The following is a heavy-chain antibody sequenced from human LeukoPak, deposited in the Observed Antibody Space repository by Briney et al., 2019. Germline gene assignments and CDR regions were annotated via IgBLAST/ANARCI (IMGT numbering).Heavy chain of an antibody. CDR2: IYYSGST. CDR1: GGSISSGGYS. Sequence: SQTLSLTCAVSGGSISSGGYSWSWIRQPPGKGLEWIGYIYYSGSTYYNPSLKSRVTISVDTSKNQFSLKLSSVTAADTAVYYCALSSSTSKYYYYYMDVWGKGTTVTVSS. D-gene: IGHD2-2*01. V-gene: IGHV4-30-4*07. CDR3: ALSSSTSKYYYYYMDV. J-gene: IGHJ6*03.